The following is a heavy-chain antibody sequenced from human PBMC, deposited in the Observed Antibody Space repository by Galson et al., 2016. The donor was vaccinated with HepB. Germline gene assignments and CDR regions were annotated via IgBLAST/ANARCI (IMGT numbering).Heavy chain of an antibody. D-gene: IGHD5-24*01. V-gene: IGHV3-30*03. CDR2: ISNDGNNK. CDR1: GFTFNTYG. Sequence: SLRLSCAVSGFTFNTYGMHWVRQAPGKGLDWVAVISNDGNNKYYADSVWSRFTISRDDAKDTVFLHMYSLRDEDTAVYYCAVWLQAHFDHWGQGTLVTVSS. CDR3: AVWLQAHFDH. J-gene: IGHJ4*02.